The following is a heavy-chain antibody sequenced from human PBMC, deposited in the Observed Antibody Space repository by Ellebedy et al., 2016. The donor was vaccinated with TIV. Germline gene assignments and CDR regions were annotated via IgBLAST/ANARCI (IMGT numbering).Heavy chain of an antibody. CDR1: GGSISSGDYY. D-gene: IGHD3-10*01. CDR2: IYYSGST. Sequence: MPSETLSLTCTVSGGSISSGDYYWSWIRQPPGKGLEWIGYIYYSGSTYYNPSLKSRVTISVDTSKNQFSLKLSSVTAADTAVYYCARVITIVRGVFDYWGQGTLVTVSS. CDR3: ARVITIVRGVFDY. V-gene: IGHV4-30-4*01. J-gene: IGHJ4*02.